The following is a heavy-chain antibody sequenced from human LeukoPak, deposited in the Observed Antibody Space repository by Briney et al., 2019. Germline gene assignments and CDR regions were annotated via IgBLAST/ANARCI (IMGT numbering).Heavy chain of an antibody. CDR1: GGSISSSSYY. V-gene: IGHV4-39*01. CDR3: ARDAVSLANWFDP. Sequence: LETLSLTCTVSGGSISSSSYYWGWIRQPPGKGLEWIGSIYYSGSTYYNPSLKSRVTISVDTSKNQFSLKLSSVTAADTAVYYCARDAVSLANWFDPWGQGTLVTVSS. CDR2: IYYSGST. J-gene: IGHJ5*02.